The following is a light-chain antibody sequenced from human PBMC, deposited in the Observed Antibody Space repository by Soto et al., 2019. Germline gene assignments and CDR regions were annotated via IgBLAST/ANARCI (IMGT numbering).Light chain of an antibody. CDR2: GAS. CDR1: QSVSSSY. V-gene: IGKV3-20*01. J-gene: IGKJ1*01. Sequence: EIVLTQSPGTLSVSPGERATLSCRASQSVSSSYLAWYQQKPGQAPRLLIYGASSRATGIPDWFSGSGSGTDFTLTISRLEPEDFAVYYCQHYGSSLWTFGQGTKVEIK. CDR3: QHYGSSLWT.